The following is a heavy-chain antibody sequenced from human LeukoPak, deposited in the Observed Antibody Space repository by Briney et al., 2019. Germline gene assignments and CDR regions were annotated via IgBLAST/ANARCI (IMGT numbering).Heavy chain of an antibody. D-gene: IGHD6-13*01. Sequence: PGRSLRLSCAASGFTFSHYGLHWVRQAPGKGLEWVAVIWYDGSNKYYADSVKGRFTISRDNSKNTLYLQMNSLRAEDTAVYYCAREIYSSSVFDYWGQGTLVTVSS. J-gene: IGHJ4*02. CDR2: IWYDGSNK. CDR1: GFTFSHYG. V-gene: IGHV3-33*01. CDR3: AREIYSSSVFDY.